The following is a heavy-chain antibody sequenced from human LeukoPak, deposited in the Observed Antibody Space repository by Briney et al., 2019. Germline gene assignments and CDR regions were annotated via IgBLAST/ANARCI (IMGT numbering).Heavy chain of an antibody. D-gene: IGHD6-13*01. J-gene: IGHJ4*02. CDR2: FSGSGGGT. V-gene: IGHV3-23*01. CDR3: AKDRHYMSSWYGAGDS. CDR1: GSTVSSYG. Sequence: GGSLRLSCAASGSTVSSYGMTWVRQAPGKGLEWVSSFSGSGGGTYYADSVKGRFTISRDNSKNTLYLQMNSLRAEDTAVYYCAKDRHYMSSWYGAGDSWGQGTLVTVSS.